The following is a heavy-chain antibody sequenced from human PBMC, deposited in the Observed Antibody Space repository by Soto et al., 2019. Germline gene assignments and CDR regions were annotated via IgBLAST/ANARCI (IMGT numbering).Heavy chain of an antibody. Sequence: GGSLRLSCAASGFTFSSYAMSWVRQAPGKGLEWVSAISGSGGSTYYADSVKGRFTISRDNSKNTLYLQMNSLRAEDTAVYYCAKDLPDSSSSIEYFQHWGQGTLVTVSS. CDR1: GFTFSSYA. CDR3: AKDLPDSSSSIEYFQH. J-gene: IGHJ1*01. CDR2: ISGSGGST. V-gene: IGHV3-23*01. D-gene: IGHD6-6*01.